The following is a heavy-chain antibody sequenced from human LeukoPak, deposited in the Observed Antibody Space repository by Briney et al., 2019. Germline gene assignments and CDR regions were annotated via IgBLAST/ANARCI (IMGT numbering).Heavy chain of an antibody. CDR2: ISSSSTYI. D-gene: IGHD5-24*01. CDR3: ARGDPHGAYFDY. J-gene: IGHJ4*02. V-gene: IGHV3-21*01. Sequence: PGGSLRLSCAASGFTFSTYSMNWVRQAPGKGLEWVSVISSSSTYIYYSDSVRGRFTISRDNAKTSLYLQMNSLRAEDTAVYYCARGDPHGAYFDYWGQGALVTVSS. CDR1: GFTFSTYS.